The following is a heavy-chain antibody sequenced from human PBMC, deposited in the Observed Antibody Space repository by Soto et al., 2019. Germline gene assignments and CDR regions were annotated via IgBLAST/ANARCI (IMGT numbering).Heavy chain of an antibody. D-gene: IGHD6-19*01. V-gene: IGHV1-18*01. CDR2: ISAYNGNT. J-gene: IGHJ3*02. Sequence: GASVKVSCKASGYTFTSYGISWVRQAPGQGLEWMGWISAYNGNTNYAQKLQGRVTMTTDTSTSTAYMELRSLRSDDTAVYYCARDTGIAVAVAAFDIWGQGTMVTVSS. CDR1: GYTFTSYG. CDR3: ARDTGIAVAVAAFDI.